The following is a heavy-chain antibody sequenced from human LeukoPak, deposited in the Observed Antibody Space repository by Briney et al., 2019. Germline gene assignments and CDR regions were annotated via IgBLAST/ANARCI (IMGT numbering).Heavy chain of an antibody. J-gene: IGHJ4*02. CDR3: ARGGSGSGYLYYFDH. V-gene: IGHV1-2*06. CDR1: GYSFSDYC. CDR2: INSNSGGT. Sequence: ASVKVSCKASGYSFSDYCIHWVRQAPGQGLEWMGRINSNSGGTSYAQNFQGRVTMTRDTSISTAYMELSGLTSDDTAVYYCARGGSGSGYLYYFDHWGQGILVSVSS. D-gene: IGHD3-10*01.